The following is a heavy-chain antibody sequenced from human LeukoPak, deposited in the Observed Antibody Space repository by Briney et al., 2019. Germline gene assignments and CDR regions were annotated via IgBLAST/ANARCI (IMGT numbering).Heavy chain of an antibody. CDR1: GYSISSGYY. Sequence: SETLSLTCTVSGYSISSGYYWGWIRQPPGKGLEWIGSIYHSGSTYYNPSLKSRVTISVDTSKNQFSLKLSSVTAADTAVYYCARTRDNWRIFDYWGQGTLVTVSS. D-gene: IGHD1-1*01. V-gene: IGHV4-38-2*02. CDR2: IYHSGST. CDR3: ARTRDNWRIFDY. J-gene: IGHJ4*02.